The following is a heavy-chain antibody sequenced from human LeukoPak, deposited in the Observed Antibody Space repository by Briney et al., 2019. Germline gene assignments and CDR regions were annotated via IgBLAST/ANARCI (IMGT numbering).Heavy chain of an antibody. D-gene: IGHD3-3*01. CDR2: IYYSGST. CDR1: GGSISSYY. CDR3: ARAVEAITIFGVVTIFDY. Sequence: KASETLSLTCTVSGGSISSYYWSWIRQPPGKGLEWLGYIYYSGSTNYNPSLKSRVTISVDTSKNQFSLKLSSVTAADTAVYYCARAVEAITIFGVVTIFDYWGQGTLVTVSS. J-gene: IGHJ4*02. V-gene: IGHV4-59*01.